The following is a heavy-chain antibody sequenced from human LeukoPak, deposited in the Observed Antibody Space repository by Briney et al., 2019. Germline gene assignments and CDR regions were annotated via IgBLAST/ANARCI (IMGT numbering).Heavy chain of an antibody. CDR1: GFTVSTNC. Sequence: GGSLRLSCAAPGFTVSTNCMTWFRQAPGKGLEWVSTIYSGGTTYYADSVMGRFTISRHNSTNTLYLQMNSLRAEDTAVYYCARVDTVIAYYFALWGQGTLVTVSS. D-gene: IGHD5-18*01. CDR3: ARVDTVIAYYFAL. CDR2: IYSGGTT. V-gene: IGHV3-53*04. J-gene: IGHJ4*02.